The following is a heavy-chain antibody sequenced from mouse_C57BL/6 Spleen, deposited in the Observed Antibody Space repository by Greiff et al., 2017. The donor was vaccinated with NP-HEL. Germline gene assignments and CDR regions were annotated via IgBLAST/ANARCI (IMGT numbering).Heavy chain of an antibody. Sequence: EVKLVESGGGLVKPGGSLKLSCAASGFTFSDYGMHWVRQAPEKGLEWVAYISSGSSTIYYADTVKGRFTISRDNAKNTLFLQMTSLRSEDTAMCYCARRDYRTNYFDYWGQGTPLTVSS. V-gene: IGHV5-17*01. D-gene: IGHD2-13*01. CDR2: ISSGSSTI. J-gene: IGHJ2*01. CDR1: GFTFSDYG. CDR3: ARRDYRTNYFDY.